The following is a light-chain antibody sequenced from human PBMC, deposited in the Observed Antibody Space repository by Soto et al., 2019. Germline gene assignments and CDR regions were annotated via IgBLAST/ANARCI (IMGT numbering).Light chain of an antibody. CDR3: QQYGGSPWT. Sequence: EIVLTQSPGTLSLSPGERATLSCRASQSVSRNYLAWYQQKPGQAPRLLIYGASSRAAGTPDRFTGSGSGTDFTLSIDRLEPEDFAVFYCQQYGGSPWTFGQGTKVDIK. CDR1: QSVSRNY. CDR2: GAS. V-gene: IGKV3-20*01. J-gene: IGKJ1*01.